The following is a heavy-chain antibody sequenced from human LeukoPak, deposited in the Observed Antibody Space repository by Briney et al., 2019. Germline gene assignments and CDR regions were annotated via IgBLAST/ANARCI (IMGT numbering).Heavy chain of an antibody. J-gene: IGHJ4*02. V-gene: IGHV4-59*11. CDR1: GDTISSHY. CDR2: IYYSGST. D-gene: IGHD1-26*01. CDR3: ARAAYSGSYHSDY. Sequence: TSETLSLTCSVSGDTISSHYWNWIRQPPGKGLEWIGYIYYSGSTNYNPSLKSRVTISVDTSKNQFSLKLSSVTAADTAVYYCARAAYSGSYHSDYWGQGTLVTVSS.